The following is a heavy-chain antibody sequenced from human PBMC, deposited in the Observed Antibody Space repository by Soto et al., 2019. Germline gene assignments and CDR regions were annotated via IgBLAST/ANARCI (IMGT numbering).Heavy chain of an antibody. V-gene: IGHV3-11*01. CDR3: ARDFDADSRTDFDY. Sequence: QVQLVESGGGLVKPGGSLRLSCATSGFIFSDYYMHWIRQAPGKGLEWNSYISGNGRIIQYADSAKGRFTISRDNAQNSLYLQMNSLRAEDTALYFCARDFDADSRTDFDYWGQGTLVTVSS. J-gene: IGHJ4*02. CDR1: GFIFSDYY. D-gene: IGHD4-17*01. CDR2: ISGNGRII.